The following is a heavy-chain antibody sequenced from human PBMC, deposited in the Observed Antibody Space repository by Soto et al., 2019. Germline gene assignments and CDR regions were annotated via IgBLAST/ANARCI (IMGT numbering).Heavy chain of an antibody. CDR2: INAGNGNT. CDR1: GYTFTSYA. Sequence: QVQLVQSGAEEKKPGASVKVSCKASGYTFTSYAMHWVRQAPGQRLEWMGWINAGNGNTKYSQKFQGRVTIARDTSATATYMELSSVRSEDTAVYYCARGADLNTIFGVAYYYGMDVWGQGTTVTVSS. V-gene: IGHV1-3*05. D-gene: IGHD3-3*01. J-gene: IGHJ6*02. CDR3: ARGADLNTIFGVAYYYGMDV.